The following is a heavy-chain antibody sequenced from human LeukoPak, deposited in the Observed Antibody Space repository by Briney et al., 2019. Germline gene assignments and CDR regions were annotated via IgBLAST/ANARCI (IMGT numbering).Heavy chain of an antibody. V-gene: IGHV1-2*02. CDR1: GYTFTGYY. CDR2: INPNSGGT. J-gene: IGHJ5*02. Sequence: ASVKVSCKASGYTFTGYYMHWVRQAPGQGPEWMGWINPNSGGTNYAQKFQGRVTMTRDTSISTAYMELSRLRSDDTAVYYCARAPRTIFGVVIPEASFDPWGQGTLVTVSS. D-gene: IGHD3-3*01. CDR3: ARAPRTIFGVVIPEASFDP.